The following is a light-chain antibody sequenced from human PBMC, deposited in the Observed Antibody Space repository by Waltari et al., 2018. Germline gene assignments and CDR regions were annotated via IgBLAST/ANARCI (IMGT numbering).Light chain of an antibody. CDR2: VAT. V-gene: IGKV1-39*01. J-gene: IGKJ2*01. Sequence: DIQMTQSPSSLSASVGDRVTITCRASQSIGSYLNWYQRKPGKAPNLLIYVATTLESGVPSRFTGSGSGTEFTLTMNSLQPEDVATYYCQHSYSIPFIFGQGTKLEIK. CDR3: QHSYSIPFI. CDR1: QSIGSY.